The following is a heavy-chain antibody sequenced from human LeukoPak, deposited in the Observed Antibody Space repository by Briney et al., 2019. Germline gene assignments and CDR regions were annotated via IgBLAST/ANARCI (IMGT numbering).Heavy chain of an antibody. V-gene: IGHV4-34*01. CDR1: GGSFSGYY. D-gene: IGHD3-16*02. Sequence: PSETLSLTCAVYGGSFSGYYWSWLRQPPGKGLEGIGEINHSGSTNYNPSLTSRVTISVDTSKNQFSLQLSSVTAADTAVYYCARVWKLRLGELSLYHWFDPWGQGTLVTVSS. CDR2: INHSGST. J-gene: IGHJ5*02. CDR3: ARVWKLRLGELSLYHWFDP.